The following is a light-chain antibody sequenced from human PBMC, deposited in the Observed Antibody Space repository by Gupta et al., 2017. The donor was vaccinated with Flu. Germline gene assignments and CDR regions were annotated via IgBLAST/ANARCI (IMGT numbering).Light chain of an antibody. CDR2: GAS. J-gene: IGKJ1*01. V-gene: IGKV3-20*01. Sequence: EIVLTQSPGTLSLSPGERATLSCRTSQSVSGSYLAWYQQTPGQAPRLLIYGASIRAAGIPDRFSDSGSGTDFTLTISRLEPEDFAVYHCQQYATLPWTSGQGTQVEIK. CDR1: QSVSGSY. CDR3: QQYATLPWT.